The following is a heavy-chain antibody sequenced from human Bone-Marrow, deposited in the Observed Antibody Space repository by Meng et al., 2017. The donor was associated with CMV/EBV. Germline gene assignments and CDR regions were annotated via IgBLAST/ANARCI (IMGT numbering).Heavy chain of an antibody. Sequence: SGGSVSSGSYYWSWIRQPPGKGLEWIEYIYYSGSTNYNPSLKSRVTISVDTSKNQFSLKLISVTAADTAVYYCARAPRDGYIAYYFDYWGQGTLVTVS. CDR2: IYYSGST. V-gene: IGHV4-61*01. CDR1: GGSVSSGSYY. CDR3: ARAPRDGYIAYYFDY. D-gene: IGHD5-24*01. J-gene: IGHJ4*02.